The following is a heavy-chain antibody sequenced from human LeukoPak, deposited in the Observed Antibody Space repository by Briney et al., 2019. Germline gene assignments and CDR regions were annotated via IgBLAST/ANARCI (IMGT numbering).Heavy chain of an antibody. CDR1: GFTFSTSA. CDR3: AKRTGGGDFDY. Sequence: PGGSLRLSCVVSGFTFSTSAMNWVRQAPGKGLERVSFIDGSGGSTYYAESVKGRFTISRDNSKNTLFLQMNSLRADDTAVYYCAKRTGGGDFDYWGQGTLVTVSS. CDR2: IDGSGGST. D-gene: IGHD3-16*01. J-gene: IGHJ4*02. V-gene: IGHV3-23*01.